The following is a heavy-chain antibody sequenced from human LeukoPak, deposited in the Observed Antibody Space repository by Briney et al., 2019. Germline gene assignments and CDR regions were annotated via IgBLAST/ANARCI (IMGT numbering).Heavy chain of an antibody. J-gene: IGHJ4*02. D-gene: IGHD6-25*01. CDR1: GGSISSSSYY. Sequence: PSETLSLTCTVSGGSISSSSYYWGWIRQPPGKGLEWIGSIYHSGSTYYNPSLKSRVTISVDTSKNQFSLKLSSVTAADTAVYYCARAPEIAAVAYWGQGTLVTVSS. V-gene: IGHV4-39*07. CDR3: ARAPEIAAVAY. CDR2: IYHSGST.